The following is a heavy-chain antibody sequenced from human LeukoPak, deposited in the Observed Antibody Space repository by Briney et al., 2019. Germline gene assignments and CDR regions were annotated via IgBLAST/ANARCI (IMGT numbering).Heavy chain of an antibody. D-gene: IGHD2/OR15-2a*01. CDR1: GFTFSSYA. V-gene: IGHV3-48*04. Sequence: GGSLRLSCAASGFTFSSYAMSWVRQAPGKGLQWVSYISSGGDIMHYADSVRGRLTSSRDNAKNSGYLEMNSLGAEDTAVYYCATNLIGAGEYFQQWGQGTLVTVSS. CDR2: ISSGGDIM. CDR3: ATNLIGAGEYFQQ. J-gene: IGHJ1*01.